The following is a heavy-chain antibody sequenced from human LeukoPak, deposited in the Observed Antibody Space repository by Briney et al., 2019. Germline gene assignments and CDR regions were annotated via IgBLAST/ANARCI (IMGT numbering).Heavy chain of an antibody. D-gene: IGHD6-6*01. CDR3: ARHERLAAPPDY. V-gene: IGHV4-39*01. CDR2: IYYTGST. Sequence: SETLSLTCTVSGGSISSSNYYRGWIRQPPGKGLEWIGSIYYTGSTYYNPSLRSRVTISVDTSKNQFSLKLSSVTAADTAVYYCARHERLAAPPDYWGQGTLVTVSS. CDR1: GGSISSSNYY. J-gene: IGHJ4*02.